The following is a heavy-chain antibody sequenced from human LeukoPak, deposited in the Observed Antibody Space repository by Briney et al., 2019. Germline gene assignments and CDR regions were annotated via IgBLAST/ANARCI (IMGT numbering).Heavy chain of an antibody. CDR2: IIPIFGTA. CDR1: GGTFSSYA. J-gene: IGHJ5*02. V-gene: IGHV1-69*05. Sequence: SVKVSCKASGGTFSSYAISWVRQAPGQGLEWMGGIIPIFGTANCAQKFQGRVTITTDESTSTAYMELSSLRSEDTAVYYCARARRYGDYVGEWFDPWGQGTLVTVSS. CDR3: ARARRYGDYVGEWFDP. D-gene: IGHD4-17*01.